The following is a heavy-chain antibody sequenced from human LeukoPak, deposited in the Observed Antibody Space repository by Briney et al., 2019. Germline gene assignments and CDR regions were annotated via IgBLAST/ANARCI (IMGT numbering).Heavy chain of an antibody. J-gene: IGHJ4*02. Sequence: ASVKVSCKASGYTFTSYDINWVRQATGQGLEWMGWMNPNSGNTGYAQKFQGRVTMTRNTSISTAYMELNSLRAEDTALYYCAKAPTYSSGWYSPFFDYWGQGTLVTVSS. CDR1: GYTFTSYD. D-gene: IGHD6-19*01. CDR3: AKAPTYSSGWYSPFFDY. V-gene: IGHV1-8*02. CDR2: MNPNSGNT.